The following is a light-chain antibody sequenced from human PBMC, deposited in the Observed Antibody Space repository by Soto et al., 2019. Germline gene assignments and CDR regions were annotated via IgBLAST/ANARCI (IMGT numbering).Light chain of an antibody. CDR2: SNN. V-gene: IGLV1-44*01. CDR3: AAWDDSLNGPV. CDR1: SSNIGSNT. Sequence: QSVLTQPPSASGTPGQRVTISCSGSSSNIGSNTVNWYQQLPGTAPKLLIYSNNQRPSGVPVRFSGSKSGTSASLAICGLQSEDEADYYCAAWDDSLNGPVFGGGTKLTVL. J-gene: IGLJ2*01.